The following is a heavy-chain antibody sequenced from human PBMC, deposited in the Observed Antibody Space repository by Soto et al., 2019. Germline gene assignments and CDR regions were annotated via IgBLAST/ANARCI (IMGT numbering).Heavy chain of an antibody. Sequence: QVQLVQSGAEVKKPGSSVKVSCKASGGTFSSYAISWVRQAPGQGLEWMGGIIPIFGTANYAQTFRGKVTITADESTSTAYMELSSLRSEDTDVYYCARLNVGATRPFGYWGQGPLVTVSS. V-gene: IGHV1-69*01. CDR2: IIPIFGTA. J-gene: IGHJ4*02. D-gene: IGHD1-26*01. CDR3: ARLNVGATRPFGY. CDR1: GGTFSSYA.